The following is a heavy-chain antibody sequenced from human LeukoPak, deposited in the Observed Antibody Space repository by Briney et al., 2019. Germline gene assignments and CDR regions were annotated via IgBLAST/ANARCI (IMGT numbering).Heavy chain of an antibody. CDR3: ARLLGARTIYYY. V-gene: IGHV3-7*01. D-gene: IGHD6-6*01. CDR1: GFTLRTHW. Sequence: GGSLRLSCAASGFTLRTHWMSSVRQAPGKGLEWVASINQGGGDTYYVESVKGRFTISRDNAMNSFFLQMNSLRAEDTAVYYCARLLGARTIYYYWGQGTLVTVSS. J-gene: IGHJ4*02. CDR2: INQGGGDT.